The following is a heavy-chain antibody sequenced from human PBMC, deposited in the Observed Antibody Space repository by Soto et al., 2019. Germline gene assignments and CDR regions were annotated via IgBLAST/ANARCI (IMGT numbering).Heavy chain of an antibody. CDR2: INPSGGST. Sequence: ASVKVSCKASGYTFTSYYMHWVRQAPGQGLEWMGIINPSGGSTSYAQKFQGRVTMTRDTSTSTVYMELSSLRSEDTAVYYCARFPSCSGGSCYSYDYWGQGTLVTVSS. V-gene: IGHV1-46*03. J-gene: IGHJ4*02. CDR3: ARFPSCSGGSCYSYDY. CDR1: GYTFTSYY. D-gene: IGHD2-15*01.